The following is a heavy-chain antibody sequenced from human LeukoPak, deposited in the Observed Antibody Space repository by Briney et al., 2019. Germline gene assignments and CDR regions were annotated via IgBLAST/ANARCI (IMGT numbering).Heavy chain of an antibody. D-gene: IGHD3-22*01. CDR2: IYYSGST. J-gene: IGHJ4*02. Sequence: SETLSLTCTVSGGSISSGGYYWSWIRQHPGKGLEWIGYIYYSGSTYYNPSHKSRVTISVDTSKNQFSLKLSSVTAADTAVYYCARDSSGYKYYFDYWGQGTLVTVSS. CDR3: ARDSSGYKYYFDY. V-gene: IGHV4-31*03. CDR1: GGSISSGGYY.